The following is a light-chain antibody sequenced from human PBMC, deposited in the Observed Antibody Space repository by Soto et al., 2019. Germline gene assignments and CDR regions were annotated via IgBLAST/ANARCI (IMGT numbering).Light chain of an antibody. Sequence: QSVLTQPPSVSGAPGQRVTMSCTGSGSNIGAGYDVHWYQQLPGRAPKLLIYGDINRPSGVPDRFSGSKSGTSASLAITGLQAEDEADYYCQSYDSSLSVVFGGGTKLTVL. CDR2: GDI. V-gene: IGLV1-40*01. CDR3: QSYDSSLSVV. CDR1: GSNIGAGYD. J-gene: IGLJ2*01.